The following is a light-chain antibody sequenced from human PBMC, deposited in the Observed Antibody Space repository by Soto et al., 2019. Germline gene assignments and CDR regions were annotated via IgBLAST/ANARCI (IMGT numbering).Light chain of an antibody. CDR2: DVN. CDR1: SSDVGGYNY. V-gene: IGLV2-11*01. Sequence: QSALTQPRSVSGSPGQSVTISCTGTSSDVGGYNYVSWYQQYPGKAPKVVISDVNKRPSGVPDRFSGSKSGNTASLTISGLQVEDEADYYCCSYAGSYTRIFGGGTKVTVL. CDR3: CSYAGSYTRI. J-gene: IGLJ2*01.